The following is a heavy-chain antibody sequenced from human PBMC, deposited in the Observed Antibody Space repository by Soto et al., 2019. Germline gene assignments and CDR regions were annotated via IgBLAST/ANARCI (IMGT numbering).Heavy chain of an antibody. CDR2: IYYTGST. V-gene: IGHV4-61*01. D-gene: IGHD3-22*01. Sequence: PSETLSLTCTVSGGSVNTAPYHWSWIRQSPRNGLEWIGNIYYTGSTNYNPSFESRVVISLDTSNNQFSLRLTSLTAADTAVYFCARDHHSYYDTSGYYPYFDFWGQGTLVTV. CDR1: GGSVNTAPYH. J-gene: IGHJ4*02. CDR3: ARDHHSYYDTSGYYPYFDF.